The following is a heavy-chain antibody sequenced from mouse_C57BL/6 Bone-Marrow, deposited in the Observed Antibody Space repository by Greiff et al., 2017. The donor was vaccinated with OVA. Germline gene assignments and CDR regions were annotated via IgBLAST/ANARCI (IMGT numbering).Heavy chain of an antibody. J-gene: IGHJ3*01. D-gene: IGHD2-3*01. V-gene: IGHV1-63*01. Sequence: QVQLKQSGAELVRPGTSVKMSCKASGYTFTNYWIGWAKQRPGHGLEWIGDIYPGGGYPNYNEKFKGKATLTADKSSSTAYMQFSSLTSEDSAIYYCAREGDGYYVFAYWGQGTLVTVSA. CDR2: IYPGGGYP. CDR3: AREGDGYYVFAY. CDR1: GYTFTNYW.